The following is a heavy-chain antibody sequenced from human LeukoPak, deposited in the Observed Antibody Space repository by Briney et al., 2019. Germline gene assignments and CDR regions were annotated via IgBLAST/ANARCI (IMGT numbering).Heavy chain of an antibody. CDR3: ARHSRRDGYLISAFDI. J-gene: IGHJ3*02. D-gene: IGHD5-24*01. CDR2: IYYSGST. CDR1: GGSISSSSYY. Sequence: PSETLSLTCTVSGGSISSSSYYWGWIRQPPGKGLEWIGSIYYSGSTYYNPSLKSRVTISVDTSKNQFSLKLSSVTAADTAVYYCARHSRRDGYLISAFDIWGQGTMVTVSS. V-gene: IGHV4-39*01.